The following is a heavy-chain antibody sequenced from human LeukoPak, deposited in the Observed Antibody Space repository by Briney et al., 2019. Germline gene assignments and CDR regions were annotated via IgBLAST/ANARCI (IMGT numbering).Heavy chain of an antibody. J-gene: IGHJ4*02. V-gene: IGHV3-66*01. Sequence: GGSLRLSCAASGFTFSSYSMNWVRQAAGKGLEWASVIYSGGGTYYADSVKGRFTISRDNSKNTLYLQMNSLRAEDTAVYYCATIDYWGQGTLVTVSS. CDR1: GFTFSSYS. CDR2: IYSGGGT. CDR3: ATIDY.